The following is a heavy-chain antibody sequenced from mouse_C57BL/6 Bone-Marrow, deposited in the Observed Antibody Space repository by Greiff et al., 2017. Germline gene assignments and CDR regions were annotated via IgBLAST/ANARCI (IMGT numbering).Heavy chain of an antibody. CDR2: IYPGCGNT. V-gene: IGHV1-76*01. CDR1: GYTFTDYC. D-gene: IGHD2-4*01. Sequence: QVQLQQSGAELVRPGASVKLSCKASGYTFTDYCINWVKQRPGQGLEWIARIYPGCGNTYYNEKFKGKATMTAEKSSSTADMQLSSLTSEDSAVYFCARSERLRRAWFAYWGQGTLVTVSA. CDR3: ARSERLRRAWFAY. J-gene: IGHJ3*01.